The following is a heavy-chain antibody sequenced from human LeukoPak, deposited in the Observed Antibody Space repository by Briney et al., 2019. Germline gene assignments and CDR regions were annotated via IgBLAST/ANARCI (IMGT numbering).Heavy chain of an antibody. CDR2: IGGSGTRT. CDR1: GFTFSSYG. D-gene: IGHD2-2*03. CDR3: AKDSHWILFDD. Sequence: GGTLRLSCAASGFTFSSYGMSWVRQAPGKGLEWVSGIGGSGTRTYYADSVKGRFTISRDNSKNTLYLQMNSLRDEDTAVYYCAKDSHWILFDDWGQGTLVTVSS. V-gene: IGHV3-23*01. J-gene: IGHJ4*02.